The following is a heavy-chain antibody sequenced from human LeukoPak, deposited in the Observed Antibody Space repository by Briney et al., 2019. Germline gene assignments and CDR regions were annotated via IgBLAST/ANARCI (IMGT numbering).Heavy chain of an antibody. D-gene: IGHD3-3*01. J-gene: IGHJ4*02. CDR1: GGSFSGYY. CDR3: ARGPGGFWSGYYLDY. CDR2: INHSGST. V-gene: IGHV4-34*01. Sequence: SETLSLTCAVYGGSFSGYYWSWIRQAPGKGLEWIGEINHSGSTNYNPSLKSRVTISVDTSKNQFSLKLSSVTAADTAVYYCARGPGGFWSGYYLDYWGQGTLVTVSS.